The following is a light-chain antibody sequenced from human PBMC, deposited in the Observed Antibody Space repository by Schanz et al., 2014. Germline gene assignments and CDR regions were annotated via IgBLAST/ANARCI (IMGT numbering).Light chain of an antibody. Sequence: EIVLTQSPATLSLSPGERATLSCRASQSVRSFLAWYQQKPGQAPRLLIYDASNRATGIPARFSGSGSGTDFTLSISRLEPEDFAVYYCQQYNNWPPWTFGQGTTVDNK. CDR2: DAS. V-gene: IGKV3-11*01. CDR1: QSVRSF. J-gene: IGKJ1*01. CDR3: QQYNNWPPWT.